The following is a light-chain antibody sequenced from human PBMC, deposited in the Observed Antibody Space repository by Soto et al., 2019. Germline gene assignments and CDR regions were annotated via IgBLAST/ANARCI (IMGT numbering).Light chain of an antibody. V-gene: IGLV2-8*01. CDR1: SSDVGGYNY. J-gene: IGLJ2*01. Sequence: QSALTQPPSASGSPRQPVTISCTGTSSDVGGYNYVSWYQQHPGKAPKRMIYEVSKRPSGVPDRFSGSKSGNTASLTVSGLQAEDEADYYCSSYAGTNVVVFGGGTKLTVL. CDR2: EVS. CDR3: SSYAGTNVVV.